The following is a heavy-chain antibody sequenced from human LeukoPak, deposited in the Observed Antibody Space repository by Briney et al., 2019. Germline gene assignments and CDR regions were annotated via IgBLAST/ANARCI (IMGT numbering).Heavy chain of an antibody. D-gene: IGHD3-22*01. CDR3: RYYYDSSGYYRLFDY. CDR1: GGSISSSSYY. CDR2: IYYSGST. Sequence: SETLSLTCTVSGGSISSSSYYWGWIRQPPGKGLEWIGSIYYSGSTYYNPSLKSRVTISVDTSKNQFSLKPSSVTAADTAVYYCRYYYDSSGYYRLFDYWGQGTLVTVSS. J-gene: IGHJ4*02. V-gene: IGHV4-39*01.